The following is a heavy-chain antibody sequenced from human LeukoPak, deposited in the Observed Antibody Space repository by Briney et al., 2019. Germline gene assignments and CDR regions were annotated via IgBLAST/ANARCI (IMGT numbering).Heavy chain of an antibody. Sequence: ASVKVSCKASGYTFTGYYMHWVRQAPGQGLEWMGWINPNNGGTNYAQKFQGRVTMTRDTSISTAYMELSRLTSDDTAVYYCARGRRFDPWGQGTLVTVSS. V-gene: IGHV1-2*02. J-gene: IGHJ5*02. CDR3: ARGRRFDP. CDR2: INPNNGGT. CDR1: GYTFTGYY.